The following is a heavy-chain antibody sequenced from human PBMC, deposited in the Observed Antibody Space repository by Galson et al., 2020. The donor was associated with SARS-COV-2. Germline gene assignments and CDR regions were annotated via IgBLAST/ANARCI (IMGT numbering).Heavy chain of an antibody. V-gene: IGHV3-48*03. CDR2: ITSSGTNI. J-gene: IGHJ3*02. D-gene: IGHD6-13*01. CDR3: ASPYLAAASVLGAFDI. CDR1: GFTFSSYE. Sequence: GGSLRLSCAASGFTFSSYEMNWVRQAPGKGLEWVSYITSSGTNIYYADSVKGRFTISRDNAKNSLYLQMTSLSAEDTAVYYCASPYLAAASVLGAFDIWGLGTMVTVSS.